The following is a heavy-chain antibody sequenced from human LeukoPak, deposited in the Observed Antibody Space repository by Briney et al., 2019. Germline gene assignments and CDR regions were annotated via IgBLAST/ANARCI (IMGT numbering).Heavy chain of an antibody. V-gene: IGHV4-34*01. CDR1: GGSFSGYY. CDR3: ARHGRRWQSLNWFDP. CDR2: INHSGST. D-gene: IGHD5-24*01. J-gene: IGHJ5*02. Sequence: SETLSLTCAVYGGSFSGYYWSWIRQPPGKGLEWIGEINHSGSTNYNPSLKSRVTISVDTSKNQFSLKLSSVTAADTAVYYCARHGRRWQSLNWFDPWGQGTLVTVSS.